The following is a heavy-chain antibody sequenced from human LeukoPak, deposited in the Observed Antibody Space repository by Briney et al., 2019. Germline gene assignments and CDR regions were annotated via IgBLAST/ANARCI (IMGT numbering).Heavy chain of an antibody. J-gene: IGHJ4*02. Sequence: ASVKVSCKASGYTFTSYAMHWVRQAPGQRLEWMGWINAGNGNTKYLQKFQGRVTITRDTSASTAYMELSSLRSEDTAVYYCARGNAVTSPFDYWGQGTLVTVSS. V-gene: IGHV1-3*01. CDR2: INAGNGNT. D-gene: IGHD4-17*01. CDR1: GYTFTSYA. CDR3: ARGNAVTSPFDY.